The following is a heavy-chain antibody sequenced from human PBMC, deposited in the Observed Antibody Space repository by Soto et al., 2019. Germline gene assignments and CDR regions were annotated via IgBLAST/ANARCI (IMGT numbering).Heavy chain of an antibody. CDR3: ASDAGSFDY. V-gene: IGHV1-69*13. CDR2: IIPIFGTA. D-gene: IGHD3-10*01. CDR1: GYTFTGYY. Sequence: ASVKVSCKASGYTFTGYYMHWVRQAPGQGLEWMGGIIPIFGTANYAQKFQGRVTITADESTSTAYMELSSLRSEDTAVYYCASDAGSFDYWGQGPLFTVSS. J-gene: IGHJ4*02.